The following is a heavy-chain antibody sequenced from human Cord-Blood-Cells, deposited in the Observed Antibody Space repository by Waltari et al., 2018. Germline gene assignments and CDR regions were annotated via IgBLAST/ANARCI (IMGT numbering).Heavy chain of an antibody. J-gene: IGHJ3*02. Sequence: EVQLVESGGGLIQPGGSLRLSCAASGFTISSNYMSWVRQGPGKGLEWVSFIYNSGSTYYADSGKSRLTISKENSKNTLYLQMNSLRAEDTAVYYCARGTDSWSYYNAFDIWGQGTMVTVSS. V-gene: IGHV3-53*01. CDR1: GFTISSNY. D-gene: IGHD1-26*01. CDR2: IYNSGST. CDR3: ARGTDSWSYYNAFDI.